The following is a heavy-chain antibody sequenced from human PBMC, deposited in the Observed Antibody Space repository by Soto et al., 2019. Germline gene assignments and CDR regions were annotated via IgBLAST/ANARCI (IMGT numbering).Heavy chain of an antibody. CDR3: AKAERYYYYMDV. Sequence: PGGSLRLSCAASGFTFDDYAMHWVRQAPGKGLEWVSGISWNSGSIGYADSVKGRFTISRDNAKNSLYLQMNSLRAEDTALYYCAKAERYYYYMDVWGKGTTVTVSS. V-gene: IGHV3-9*01. CDR2: ISWNSGSI. CDR1: GFTFDDYA. J-gene: IGHJ6*03.